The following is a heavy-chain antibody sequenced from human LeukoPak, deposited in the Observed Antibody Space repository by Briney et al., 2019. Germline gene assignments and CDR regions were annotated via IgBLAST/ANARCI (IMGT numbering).Heavy chain of an antibody. CDR2: IIPTLGIA. D-gene: IGHD4-17*01. Sequence: SVKVSCKASGGTFSSYAISWVRQAPGQGLEWMGRIIPTLGIASYAQKFQGRVTITADKSTSTAYMELSSLRSEDTAVYYCARRGDLDYWGQGTLVTVSS. V-gene: IGHV1-69*04. J-gene: IGHJ4*02. CDR3: ARRGDLDY. CDR1: GGTFSSYA.